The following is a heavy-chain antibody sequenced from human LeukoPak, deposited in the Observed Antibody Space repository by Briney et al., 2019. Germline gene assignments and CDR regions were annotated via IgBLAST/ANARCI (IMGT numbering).Heavy chain of an antibody. J-gene: IGHJ6*02. CDR1: GFTFSSYD. CDR2: IGTAGDT. D-gene: IGHD3-22*01. Sequence: PGGSLRLSCAASGFTFSSYDMHWVRQATGKGLEWVSAIGTAGDTYYPGSGKGRFTISRENAKNSLYLQMNSLRAGDTAVYYCTRGRYYDSSGYYYTDYYGMDVWGQGTTVTVSS. V-gene: IGHV3-13*01. CDR3: TRGRYYDSSGYYYTDYYGMDV.